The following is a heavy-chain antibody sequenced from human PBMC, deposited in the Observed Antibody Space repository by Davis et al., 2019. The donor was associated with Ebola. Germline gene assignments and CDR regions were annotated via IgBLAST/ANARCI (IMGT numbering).Heavy chain of an antibody. Sequence: GESLKISCAASGFTFSSYGMNWVRQAPGKGLEWVSYISSSSSYIYYADSVKGRFTISRDNAKNSLYLQMNSLRAEDTAVYYCARGGLRFLEWLFDYWGQGTLVTVSS. V-gene: IGHV3-21*05. D-gene: IGHD3-3*01. CDR1: GFTFSSYG. J-gene: IGHJ4*02. CDR3: ARGGLRFLEWLFDY. CDR2: ISSSSSYI.